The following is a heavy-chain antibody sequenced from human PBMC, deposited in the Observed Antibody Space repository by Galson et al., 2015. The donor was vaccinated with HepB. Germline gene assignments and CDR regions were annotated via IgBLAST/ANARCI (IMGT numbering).Heavy chain of an antibody. CDR1: GGTLSSNA. CDR2: IIPIFGAA. V-gene: IGHV1-69*13. J-gene: IGHJ6*03. D-gene: IGHD6-19*01. CDR3: ASDGSGWPPAYYMDV. Sequence: SVKVSCKASGGTLSSNAISWVRQAPGQGLEWMGGIIPIFGAANYAQKFQGRVTITADESTSTAYLELSSLKSEDTAVYYCASDGSGWPPAYYMDVWGNGTTVAVSS.